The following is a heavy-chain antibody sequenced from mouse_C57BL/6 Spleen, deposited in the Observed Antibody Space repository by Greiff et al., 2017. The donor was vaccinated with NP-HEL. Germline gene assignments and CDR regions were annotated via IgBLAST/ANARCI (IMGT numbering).Heavy chain of an antibody. CDR3: ARRSTMVNGYAMDY. CDR2: ISSGSSTI. D-gene: IGHD2-2*01. Sequence: EVHLVESGGGLVKPGGSLKLSCAASGFTFSDYGMHWVRQAPEKGLEWVAYISSGSSTIYYADTVKGRFTISRDNAKNTLFLQMTSLRSEDTAMYYCARRSTMVNGYAMDYWGQGTSVTVSS. J-gene: IGHJ4*01. CDR1: GFTFSDYG. V-gene: IGHV5-17*01.